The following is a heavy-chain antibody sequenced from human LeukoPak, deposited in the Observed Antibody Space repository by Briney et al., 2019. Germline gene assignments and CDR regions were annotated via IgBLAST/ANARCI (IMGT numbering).Heavy chain of an antibody. J-gene: IGHJ5*02. CDR2: IIPFFGRA. D-gene: IGHD3-16*02. Sequence: ASVKVSCKASGGTFSSYGISWVRQAPGQGLEWMGGIIPFFGRADYAQKFQGRVTITADKSTSTAYMDLTSLKSEDTAVYYCARDNNDYVWGSYRYGFDPWGQGTLVTVSS. CDR3: ARDNNDYVWGSYRYGFDP. V-gene: IGHV1-69*06. CDR1: GGTFSSYG.